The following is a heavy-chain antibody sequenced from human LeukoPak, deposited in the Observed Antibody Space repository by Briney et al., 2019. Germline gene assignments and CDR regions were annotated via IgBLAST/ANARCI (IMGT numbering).Heavy chain of an antibody. J-gene: IGHJ5*02. CDR2: IIPFFGRA. D-gene: IGHD3-16*02. Sequence: ASVKVSCKASGGTFSSYGISWVRQAPGQGLEWMGGIIPFFGRADYAQKFQGRVTITADKSTSTAYMDLTSLKSEDTAVYYCARDNNDYVWGSYRYGFDPWGQGTLVTVSS. CDR3: ARDNNDYVWGSYRYGFDP. V-gene: IGHV1-69*06. CDR1: GGTFSSYG.